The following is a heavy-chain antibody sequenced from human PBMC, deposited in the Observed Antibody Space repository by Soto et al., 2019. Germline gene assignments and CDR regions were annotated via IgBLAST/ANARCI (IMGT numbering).Heavy chain of an antibody. CDR3: AHTTYYYDSSGLDS. D-gene: IGHD3-22*01. CDR2: IYWNDDI. CDR1: GFSLSTDGVG. Sequence: QITLKESGPSLMKPTQTLTLTCTFSGFSLSTDGVGVGWIRQPPGKALEWLALIYWNDDIRYSPSLKSRLTLTKDTSKNQVVLAMTNVDPVDTATYYCAHTTYYYDSSGLDSWGQGTLVTVSS. V-gene: IGHV2-5*01. J-gene: IGHJ4*02.